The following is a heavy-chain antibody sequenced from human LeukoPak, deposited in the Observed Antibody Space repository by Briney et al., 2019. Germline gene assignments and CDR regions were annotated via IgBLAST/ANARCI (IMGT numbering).Heavy chain of an antibody. J-gene: IGHJ4*02. CDR1: GFTVSSNY. V-gene: IGHV3-11*04. Sequence: GGSLRLSCAASGFTVSSNYMSWVRQAPGKGLEWVSYISSSGSTIHYADSVKGRFTISRDNAKNSLYLQMNSLRAEDTAVYYCARDLRTQLDGYNPPYHFDYWGQGTLVAVSS. D-gene: IGHD5-24*01. CDR2: ISSSGSTI. CDR3: ARDLRTQLDGYNPPYHFDY.